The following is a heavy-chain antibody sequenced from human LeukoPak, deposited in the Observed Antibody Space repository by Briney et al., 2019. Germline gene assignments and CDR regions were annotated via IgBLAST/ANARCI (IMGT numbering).Heavy chain of an antibody. Sequence: GESLKISCKGSGYSFTSYWIGWVRQMPGKGLEWMGIIYPGDSDTRYSPSFQGQVTISADKSISTAYLQWSSLKASDTAMYYCARRSNYGPKKAYCYGMDVWGQGTTVTVSS. CDR3: ARRSNYGPKKAYCYGMDV. CDR2: IYPGDSDT. D-gene: IGHD4-11*01. V-gene: IGHV5-51*01. CDR1: GYSFTSYW. J-gene: IGHJ6*02.